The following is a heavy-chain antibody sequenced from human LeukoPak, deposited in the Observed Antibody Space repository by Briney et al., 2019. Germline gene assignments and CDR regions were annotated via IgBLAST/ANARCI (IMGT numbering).Heavy chain of an antibody. CDR3: ATAARHYGSGSYYNGLDP. V-gene: IGHV3-11*01. D-gene: IGHD3-10*01. CDR2: ISSSGSTI. Sequence: GGSLRLSCAASGFTFSDYYMSWIRQAPGKGLEWVSYISSSGSTIYYADSVKGRFTISRDNAKNSLYLQMNSLRAEDTAVYYCATAARHYGSGSYYNGLDPWGQGTLVTVSS. CDR1: GFTFSDYY. J-gene: IGHJ5*02.